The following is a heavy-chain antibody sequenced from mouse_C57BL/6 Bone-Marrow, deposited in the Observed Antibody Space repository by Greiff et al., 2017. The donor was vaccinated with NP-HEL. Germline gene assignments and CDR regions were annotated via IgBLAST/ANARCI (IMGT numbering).Heavy chain of an antibody. J-gene: IGHJ2*01. CDR3: ARHEWSLGYYYGSRDYFDY. CDR2: FYPGSGSI. CDR1: GYTFTEYT. V-gene: IGHV1-62-2*01. D-gene: IGHD1-1*01. Sequence: QVQLQQSGAELVKPGASVKLSCKASGYTFTEYTIHWVKQRSGQGLEWIGWFYPGSGSIKYNEKFKDKATLTADKSSSTVYMELSRLTSEDSAVYFCARHEWSLGYYYGSRDYFDYWGQGTTLTVSS.